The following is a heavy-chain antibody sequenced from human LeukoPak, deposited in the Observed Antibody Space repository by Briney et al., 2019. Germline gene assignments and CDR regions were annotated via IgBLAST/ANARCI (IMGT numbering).Heavy chain of an antibody. Sequence: SETLSLTCTASGASIRSHHWTWIRQPPGKGLEWIGNVYYVGSTSYSPSLKSRVTISLDTSKNQFSLEMNSVTAADTAVYYCARSGDSSAYYSFWGQGILVTVSS. D-gene: IGHD3-22*01. CDR2: VYYVGST. V-gene: IGHV4-59*11. CDR3: ARSGDSSAYYSF. J-gene: IGHJ4*02. CDR1: GASIRSHH.